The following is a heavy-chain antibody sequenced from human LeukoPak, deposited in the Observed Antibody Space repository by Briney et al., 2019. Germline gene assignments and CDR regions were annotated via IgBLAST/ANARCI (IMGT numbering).Heavy chain of an antibody. D-gene: IGHD3-3*01. CDR3: ARDSGDDFWSGNNWFDP. CDR2: IYTSGST. CDR1: GGSISSSY. Sequence: SETLSLTCTVSGGSISSSYWSWIRQPAGKGLEWIGRIYTSGSTNYNPSLKSRVTMSVDTSKNQFSLKLSSVTAADTAVYYSARDSGDDFWSGNNWFDPWGQGTLVTVSS. J-gene: IGHJ5*02. V-gene: IGHV4-4*07.